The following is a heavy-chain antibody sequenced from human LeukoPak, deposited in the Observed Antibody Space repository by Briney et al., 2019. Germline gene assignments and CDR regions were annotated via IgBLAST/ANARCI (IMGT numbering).Heavy chain of an antibody. CDR2: IGIAGDT. CDR1: GFTFSSYD. V-gene: IGHV3-13*01. CDR3: ARDPPYSSASWGYYGMDV. D-gene: IGHD6-6*01. J-gene: IGHJ6*02. Sequence: GGSLRLSCAASGFTFSSYDMHWIRQTIGKGLEWVSSIGIAGDTYYPGSVKGRFTISRENAKNSLYLQMNSLRAGDTAVYYCARDPPYSSASWGYYGMDVWGQGTTVTVSS.